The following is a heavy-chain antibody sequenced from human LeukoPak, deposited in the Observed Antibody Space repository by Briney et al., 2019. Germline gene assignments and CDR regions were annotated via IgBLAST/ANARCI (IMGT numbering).Heavy chain of an antibody. CDR3: ARADSSGFYFDY. Sequence: PGGSLRLSCAASGFTFSDYYMSWIRQAPGKGLEWVSYISSSSSYTKYADSVKGRFTISRDNAKNSLYLQMNSLRAEATAVYYCARADSSGFYFDYWGQGTLVTVSS. V-gene: IGHV3-11*03. J-gene: IGHJ4*02. CDR1: GFTFSDYY. D-gene: IGHD3-22*01. CDR2: ISSSSSYT.